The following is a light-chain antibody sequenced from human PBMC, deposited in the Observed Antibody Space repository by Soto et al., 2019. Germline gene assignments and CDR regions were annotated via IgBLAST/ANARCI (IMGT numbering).Light chain of an antibody. CDR2: EVI. V-gene: IGLV2-18*02. J-gene: IGLJ3*02. CDR3: SSYTTSCTLV. CDR1: SSDVGSFNR. Sequence: QSALTQPPSVSGSPGQSVTISCAGTSSDVGSFNRVSWYQQPPGTAPRLMIYEVIYRPSGVPDRFAGSKSGNTASLTISGLQAEDEADYYCSSYTTSCTLVFGGGTKLTVL.